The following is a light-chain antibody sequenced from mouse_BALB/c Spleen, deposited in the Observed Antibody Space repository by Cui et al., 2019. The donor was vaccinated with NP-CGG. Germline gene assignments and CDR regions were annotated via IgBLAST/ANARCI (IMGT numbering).Light chain of an antibody. CDR2: GTN. CDR3: ALWYSNHWV. CDR1: TGAVTTSNY. J-gene: IGLJ1*01. Sequence: QAVVTQEPALTTSPGETVTLTCRSSTGAVTTSNYANWVQEKPDHLFTGLIGGTNNRAPGAPARFSGSLIGDKAALIITGAQTEDEAIYFCALWYSNHWVFGGGTKLTVL. V-gene: IGLV1*01.